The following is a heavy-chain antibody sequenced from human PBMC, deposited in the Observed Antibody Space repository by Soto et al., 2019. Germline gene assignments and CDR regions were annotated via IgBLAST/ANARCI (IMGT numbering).Heavy chain of an antibody. Sequence: ASVKVSCKVSGYTLTELSMHWVRQAPGKGLEWMGGFDPEDGETIYAQKFQGRVTMTEDTSTDTAYMELSSLRSEDTAVYYCATEVGATIWPSADYWGQGTLVTVSS. J-gene: IGHJ4*02. CDR2: FDPEDGET. D-gene: IGHD1-26*01. CDR1: GYTLTELS. V-gene: IGHV1-24*01. CDR3: ATEVGATIWPSADY.